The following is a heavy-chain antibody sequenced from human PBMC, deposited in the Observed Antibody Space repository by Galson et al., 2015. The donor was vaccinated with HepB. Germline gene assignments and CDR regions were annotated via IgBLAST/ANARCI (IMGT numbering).Heavy chain of an antibody. D-gene: IGHD1-26*01. CDR3: ARYSGSYSFDP. CDR2: IKHDGSEK. V-gene: IGHV3-7*03. CDR1: GFTFSNYW. Sequence: SLRLSCAASGFTFSNYWMSWVRQAPGKGLEWVANIKHDGSEKYYVDSVKGRFFISRDDAKNSLYLQMGSLRVEDTAVYYCARYSGSYSFDPWGQGTLVTVSS. J-gene: IGHJ5*02.